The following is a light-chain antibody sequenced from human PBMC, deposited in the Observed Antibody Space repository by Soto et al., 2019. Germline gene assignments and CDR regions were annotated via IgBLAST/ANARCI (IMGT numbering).Light chain of an antibody. CDR3: QHYGSTLWT. CDR1: QSVSSN. Sequence: EIVMTQSPATLSVSPGERATLSCRASQSVSSNLAWYQQKPGQAPRLLIYGASTRATGIPARFSGSGSGTEFTLTISRLEPEDFAVYYCQHYGSTLWTFGQGTKVEVK. V-gene: IGKV3-15*01. J-gene: IGKJ1*01. CDR2: GAS.